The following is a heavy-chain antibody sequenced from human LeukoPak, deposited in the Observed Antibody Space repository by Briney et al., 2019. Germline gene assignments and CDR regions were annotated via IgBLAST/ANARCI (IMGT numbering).Heavy chain of an antibody. D-gene: IGHD2-2*01. Sequence: GGSLRLSCAASGFTVSSNYMSWVRQAPGKGLEWVSVIYSGGSTYYADSVKGRFTISRDNSKNTLYLQMNSLRAEDTAVYYCARVWVAPAAQSGGPFDYWGQGTLVTVSS. CDR3: ARVWVAPAAQSGGPFDY. J-gene: IGHJ4*02. CDR1: GFTVSSNY. CDR2: IYSGGST. V-gene: IGHV3-66*01.